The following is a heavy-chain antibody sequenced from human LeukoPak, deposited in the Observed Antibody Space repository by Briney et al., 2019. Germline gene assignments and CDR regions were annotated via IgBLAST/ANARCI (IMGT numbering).Heavy chain of an antibody. J-gene: IGHJ3*02. V-gene: IGHV4-59*08. CDR1: GGSISSYY. CDR3: ARPVAPFSTLDAFDI. D-gene: IGHD5/OR15-5a*01. Sequence: SETLSLTCTVSGGSISSYYWSWIRQPPGKGLEWIGYIYYSGSTNYNPSLKSRVTISVDTSKNQFSLKLSSVTAADTAVYYCARPVAPFSTLDAFDIWGQVTMVTVSS. CDR2: IYYSGST.